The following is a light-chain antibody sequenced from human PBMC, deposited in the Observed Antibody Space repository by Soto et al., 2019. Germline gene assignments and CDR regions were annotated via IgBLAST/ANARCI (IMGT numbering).Light chain of an antibody. CDR2: AAS. CDR1: QSISSY. V-gene: IGKV1-39*01. J-gene: IGKJ2*01. Sequence: DIQMTQSPSSLSASVGDRVTITCRASQSISSYLNWYQQKPGKAPKLLIYAASSLQSGVPSRFSGSGSGTDFTLAISSLQPEDFANYYYQQNYSTPRTFGRGTKVEIK. CDR3: QQNYSTPRT.